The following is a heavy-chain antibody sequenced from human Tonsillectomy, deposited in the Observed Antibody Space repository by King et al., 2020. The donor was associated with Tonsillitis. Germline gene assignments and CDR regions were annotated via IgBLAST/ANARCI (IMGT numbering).Heavy chain of an antibody. J-gene: IGHJ4*02. V-gene: IGHV3-9*01. Sequence: EVQLVESGGGLVQPGRSLRLSCAASGFTFDDHAMHWVRQAPGKGLEWVAGIIWSGNNIHYADSVKGRFTISRDNAKNSLYLQMNSLRTEDTALYYCAMDIHEAPLWGGRFEYWGQGTLVTVSS. CDR1: GFTFDDHA. CDR2: IIWSGNNI. D-gene: IGHD7-27*01. CDR3: AMDIHEAPLWGGRFEY.